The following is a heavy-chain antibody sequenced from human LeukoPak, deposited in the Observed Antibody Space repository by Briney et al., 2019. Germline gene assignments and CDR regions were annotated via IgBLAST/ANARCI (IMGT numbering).Heavy chain of an antibody. CDR3: ARDDGYNFWYFDY. V-gene: IGHV4-59*01. D-gene: IGHD5-24*01. CDR1: GGSISSYY. Sequence: LVTLSLTCTVSGGSISSYYWSWIRQPPGKGLEWIAHMYYSGSTNYNPSLKSRVTISVDTSKNQFSLKLSSVTAADTAVYYCARDDGYNFWYFDYWGQGTLVTVSS. J-gene: IGHJ4*02. CDR2: MYYSGST.